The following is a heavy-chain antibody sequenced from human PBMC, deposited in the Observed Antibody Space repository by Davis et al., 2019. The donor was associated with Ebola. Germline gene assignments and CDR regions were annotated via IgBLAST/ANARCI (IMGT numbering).Heavy chain of an antibody. Sequence: GESLKISCAASGSVFSSYVMSWVRRAPGKGLEWVSTLGLSADTYYADSVKGRFTISRDNSKNTLHLQMNSLRVEDTAIYYCVKDTSSIWFDVWGQGTTVTVSS. V-gene: IGHV3-23*01. J-gene: IGHJ3*01. CDR3: VKDTSSIWFDV. CDR2: LGLSADT. CDR1: GSVFSSYV. D-gene: IGHD6-13*01.